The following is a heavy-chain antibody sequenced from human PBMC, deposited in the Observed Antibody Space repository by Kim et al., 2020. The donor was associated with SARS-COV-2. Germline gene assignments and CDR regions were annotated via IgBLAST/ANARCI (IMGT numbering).Heavy chain of an antibody. CDR1: GFPCSSYA. J-gene: IGHJ4*02. Sequence: GGSLRLSCATSGFPCSSYAMNWVRQAPGKGLEWVSLINSDSSRTLYADSVKGRFTISRDNSRNTVYLQTNSLRVDDTAVYYCARGKGSGSYLIDYWGQGTLVTVSS. D-gene: IGHD1-26*01. V-gene: IGHV3-23*03. CDR3: ARGKGSGSYLIDY. CDR2: INSDSSRT.